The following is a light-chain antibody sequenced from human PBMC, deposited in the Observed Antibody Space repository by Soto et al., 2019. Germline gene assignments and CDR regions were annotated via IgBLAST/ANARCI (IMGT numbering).Light chain of an antibody. J-gene: IGKJ1*01. Sequence: EIVMTQSPATLSVSPGERATLSCRASQSVNSNLVWYQQKPGQAPRILIYGASTRATGIPGRFSGSGYGTEFTRTISSLQSEDFAVYYCQQYNNWLWTFGQGTKVEIK. CDR1: QSVNSN. CDR3: QQYNNWLWT. CDR2: GAS. V-gene: IGKV3-15*01.